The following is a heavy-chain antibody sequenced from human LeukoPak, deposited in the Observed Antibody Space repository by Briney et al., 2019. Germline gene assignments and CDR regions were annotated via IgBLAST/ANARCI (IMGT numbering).Heavy chain of an antibody. J-gene: IGHJ4*02. Sequence: PGGSLRLSCAAAGFTFSSYALSGVRKAPGKGLGWVSAISGSGGSTYYADSVKGRFTISRDNSKNTLYLQMNSLRAEDTAVYYCAKGQQWLVPFDYWGQGTLVTVSS. CDR2: ISGSGGST. CDR3: AKGQQWLVPFDY. V-gene: IGHV3-23*01. CDR1: GFTFSSYA. D-gene: IGHD6-19*01.